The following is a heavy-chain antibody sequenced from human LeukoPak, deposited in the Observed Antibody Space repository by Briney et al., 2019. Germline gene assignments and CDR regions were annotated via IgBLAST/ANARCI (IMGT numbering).Heavy chain of an antibody. CDR3: ARGLRETGSYLDFDY. V-gene: IGHV1-2*02. J-gene: IGHJ4*02. D-gene: IGHD1-26*01. CDR2: INPNSGGT. Sequence: ASVKVSCKASGYTFTGYYMHWVRQAPGQGLEWMGWINPNSGGTNYAQKFQGRVTMTRDTSISTAYMELSRLRSDDTAVYYCARGLRETGSYLDFDYCGQGTLVTVSS. CDR1: GYTFTGYY.